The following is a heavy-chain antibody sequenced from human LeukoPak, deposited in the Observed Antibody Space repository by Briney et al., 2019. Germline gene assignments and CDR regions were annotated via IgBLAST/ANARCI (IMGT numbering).Heavy chain of an antibody. CDR2: IKQDGSEK. J-gene: IGHJ4*02. CDR3: ARVRSGWPDY. Sequence: GGSLRLSCAASGFTFSNAWMSWVRQAPGKGLEWVANIKQDGSEKYYVDSVKGRFTISRDNAKNSLYLQMNSLRAEDTAVYYCARVRSGWPDYWGQGTLVTVSS. D-gene: IGHD6-19*01. CDR1: GFTFSNAW. V-gene: IGHV3-7*01.